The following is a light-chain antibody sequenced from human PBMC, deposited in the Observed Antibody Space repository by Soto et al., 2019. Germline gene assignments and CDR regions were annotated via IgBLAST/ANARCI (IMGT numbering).Light chain of an antibody. J-gene: IGKJ5*01. CDR3: QQYDNLPIT. CDR2: GAS. Sequence: EIVMTQSPATLSVSPGERATLSCRASQSVSSNLAWYQQKPGQAPRLLIYGASTRATGIPVRFSGSGSGTEFTLTISSLQPEDIATYYCQQYDNLPITFGQGTRLEIK. CDR1: QSVSSN. V-gene: IGKV3-15*01.